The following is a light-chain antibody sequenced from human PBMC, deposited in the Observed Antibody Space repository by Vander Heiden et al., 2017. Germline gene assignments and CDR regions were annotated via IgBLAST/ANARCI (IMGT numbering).Light chain of an antibody. CDR3: QSADSSGTYV. V-gene: IGLV3-25*03. CDR1: ALPKQY. J-gene: IGLJ1*01. Sequence: SYELTQPPSVSVSPGQTARITCSGDALPKQYAYWYQQKPGQAPVLVIYKDSERPSGIPERFSGSSSGTTVTLTISGVQAEDEADYYCQSADSSGTYVFGTGTKVKVL. CDR2: KDS.